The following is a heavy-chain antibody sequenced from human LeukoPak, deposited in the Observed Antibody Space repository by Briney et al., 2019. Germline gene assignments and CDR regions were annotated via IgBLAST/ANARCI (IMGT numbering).Heavy chain of an antibody. CDR3: ARAGGGYCGSTSCYAYRH. D-gene: IGHD2-2*03. CDR2: IYYSGST. J-gene: IGHJ1*01. V-gene: IGHV4-30-4*01. Sequence: SQTLSLTCTVSGGSISSGDYYWSWIRQPPGKGLEWIGYIYYSGSTYHNPSLKSRVTISVDTSKNQFSLKLSSVTAADTAVYYCARAGGGYCGSTSCYAYRHWGQGTLVTVSS. CDR1: GGSISSGDYY.